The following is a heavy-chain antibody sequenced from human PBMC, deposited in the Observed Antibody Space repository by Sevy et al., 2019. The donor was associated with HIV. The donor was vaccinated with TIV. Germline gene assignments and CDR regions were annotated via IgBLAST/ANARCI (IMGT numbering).Heavy chain of an antibody. J-gene: IGHJ6*02. CDR1: GFTFSSYG. V-gene: IGHV3-33*01. D-gene: IGHD5-18*01. Sequence: GGSLRLSCAASGFTFSSYGMHWVRQAPGKGLEWVAVIWYDGSNKYYADSVKGRFTISRYSSKNTLYLQMNRLRAEDTAVYYCARDSNGYSYGRHCYYGMDVWGQVTTVNVSS. CDR3: ARDSNGYSYGRHCYYGMDV. CDR2: IWYDGSNK.